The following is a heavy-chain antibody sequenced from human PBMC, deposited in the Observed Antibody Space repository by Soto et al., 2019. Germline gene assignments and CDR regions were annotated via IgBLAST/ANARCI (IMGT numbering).Heavy chain of an antibody. CDR3: ARGGTPIDY. J-gene: IGHJ4*02. Sequence: QVQLVQSGAEVKKPGASVKVSCKASGYTFTNFGISWVRQAPRQGLEWMGWISAYNGNTNYAQNFQGRVTITTDTSTSTAYMELRSLRSAVTAVYYCARGGTPIDYCGQGTLVTVSS. V-gene: IGHV1-18*01. CDR1: GYTFTNFG. D-gene: IGHD3-16*01. CDR2: ISAYNGNT.